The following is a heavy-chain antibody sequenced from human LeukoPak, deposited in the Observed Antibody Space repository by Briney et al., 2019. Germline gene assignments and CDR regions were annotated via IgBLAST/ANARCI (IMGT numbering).Heavy chain of an antibody. CDR2: IYDSGST. CDR1: GGSIRSSYYY. Sequence: SETLSLTCTVSGGSIRSSYYYWGWIRQPPGKGLEWIGSIYDSGSTYYNPSLKSRVTISVDTSKNQFSLKLNSVTAADTAVYYCARGVERIFGVVNWFDPWGQGTPVTVSS. J-gene: IGHJ5*02. V-gene: IGHV4-39*01. D-gene: IGHD3-3*01. CDR3: ARGVERIFGVVNWFDP.